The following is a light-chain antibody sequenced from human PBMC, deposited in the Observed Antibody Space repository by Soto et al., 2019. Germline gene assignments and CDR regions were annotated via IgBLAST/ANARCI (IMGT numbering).Light chain of an antibody. CDR2: TSN. Sequence: QAVVTQPPSASGTPGQRVTISCSGSNSNIGNNKVNWYQQLPGTAPKLLIYTSNQRPSGVPDRFSGSKSGTSASLAISGLQSEGEADYYCATWDDSLHCYVFGTGTKLTVL. J-gene: IGLJ1*01. V-gene: IGLV1-44*01. CDR1: NSNIGNNK. CDR3: ATWDDSLHCYV.